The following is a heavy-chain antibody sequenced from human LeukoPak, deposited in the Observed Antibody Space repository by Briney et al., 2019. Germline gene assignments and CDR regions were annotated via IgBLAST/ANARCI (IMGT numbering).Heavy chain of an antibody. J-gene: IGHJ4*02. CDR1: GFTLRNYA. V-gene: IGHV3-23*01. Sequence: GSLRLSCATSGFTLRNYAMSWVRQAPGKGLEWVSAISGSDGSTYYADSVKGRFTVSRDNSKNTLYLQLNSLRAEDTAVYYCASQIAAAGTYLTPHYWGQGTLVTVSS. CDR2: ISGSDGST. CDR3: ASQIAAAGTYLTPHY. D-gene: IGHD6-13*01.